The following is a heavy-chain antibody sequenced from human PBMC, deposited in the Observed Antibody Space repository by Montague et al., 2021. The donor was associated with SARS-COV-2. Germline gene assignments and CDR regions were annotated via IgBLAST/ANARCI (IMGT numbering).Heavy chain of an antibody. J-gene: IGHJ4*02. CDR1: GYTLSEVS. D-gene: IGHD2-21*02. CDR2: FDPEDGET. V-gene: IGHV1-24*01. CDR3: ATSRWSLLPEY. Sequence: SVKVSCKVSGYTLSEVSMHWVRQAPGKGLEWMGGFDPEDGETIYAQKFQGRVTMTEDTSTDTAYMELNSLRSEDSGVYYCATSRWSLLPEYWGQGTLVTVSS.